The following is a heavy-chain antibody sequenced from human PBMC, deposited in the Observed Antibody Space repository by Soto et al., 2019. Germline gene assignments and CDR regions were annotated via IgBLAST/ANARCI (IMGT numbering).Heavy chain of an antibody. Sequence: HVQLVESGGGVVQPGRSLRLSCAASGFTFSTSAMHLVRQAPGKGLEWVAVISYDGTNEHYEDSVKGRFTVSRDNSRNTFSLQMNSLRPEDTDLYYCVASVFSFDYWGQGSLVTVSS. J-gene: IGHJ4*02. CDR3: VASVFSFDY. CDR2: ISYDGTNE. CDR1: GFTFSTSA. V-gene: IGHV3-30*01.